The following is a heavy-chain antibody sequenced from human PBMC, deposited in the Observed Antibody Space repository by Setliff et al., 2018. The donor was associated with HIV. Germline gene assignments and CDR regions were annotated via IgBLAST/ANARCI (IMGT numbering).Heavy chain of an antibody. CDR1: GYTFSNSD. CDR2: MNPKSGNT. D-gene: IGHD4-17*01. J-gene: IGHJ4*02. Sequence: ASVKVSCKASGYTFSNSDINWVRQAPGQGLEWMGWMNPKSGNTSYAQKFQGRVTMTRDTSTSTVYMELSSLRSEDTAVYYCARQPDYGAGDYWGQGTLVTVSS. V-gene: IGHV1-8*02. CDR3: ARQPDYGAGDY.